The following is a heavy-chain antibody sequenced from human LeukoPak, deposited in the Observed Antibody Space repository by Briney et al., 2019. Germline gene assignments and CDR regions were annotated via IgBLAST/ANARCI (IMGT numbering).Heavy chain of an antibody. CDR2: INPNSGGT. J-gene: IGHJ5*02. CDR3: ATSFRAVNWFDP. CDR1: GYTFTDHY. Sequence: ASVKVSCKASGYTFTDHYMHWVRQAPGQGLEWVGWINPNSGGTNYAQKFQGRVTMTRDTSTSTIYMEVSSLRSEDAAVYYCATSFRAVNWFDPWGQGTLVTVSS. D-gene: IGHD3-10*01. V-gene: IGHV1-2*02.